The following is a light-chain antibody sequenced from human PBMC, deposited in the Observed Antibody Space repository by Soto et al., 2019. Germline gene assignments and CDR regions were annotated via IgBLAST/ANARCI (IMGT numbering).Light chain of an antibody. V-gene: IGLV2-8*01. CDR3: CSYAHTSRV. Sequence: QSALTQPPSASGSPGQSVTISCTGTSSDVGGYDYVSWYQFHPGKAPKMIIYDVNKRPSGVPDRFSGSKSGNTASLTISWLQAEDEADYYCCSYAHTSRVFGGGTKVTVL. J-gene: IGLJ3*02. CDR2: DVN. CDR1: SSDVGGYDY.